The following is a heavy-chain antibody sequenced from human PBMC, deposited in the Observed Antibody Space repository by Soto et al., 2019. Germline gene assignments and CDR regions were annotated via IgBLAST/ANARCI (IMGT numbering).Heavy chain of an antibody. D-gene: IGHD1-26*01. CDR2: ISGTDDYT. J-gene: IGHJ4*02. Sequence: GGSLRLSCAASGFTFSNFAMTWVRQAPGEGLEWVSSISGTDDYTYYADSVKGRFTISRDDSKNTLSLQMNSLKTEDTAVYYCTTDLVLIVGTTKAMRWGQGTLVTVSS. CDR1: GFTFSNFA. V-gene: IGHV3-23*01. CDR3: TTDLVLIVGTTKAMR.